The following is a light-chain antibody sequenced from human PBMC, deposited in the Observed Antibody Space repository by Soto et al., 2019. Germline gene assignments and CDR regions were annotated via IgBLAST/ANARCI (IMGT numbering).Light chain of an antibody. J-gene: IGKJ4*01. CDR1: QSASNF. CDR3: QQRINLPLT. V-gene: IGKV3-15*01. Sequence: EIVITQSPATLSVSPGEGVTLTCRASQSASNFLAWYQLKPGQAPRLLISGASTRATGTPVRFRGSGSGTEFTLTISSLQPEDFAVYHCQQRINLPLTFGGGTKVDIK. CDR2: GAS.